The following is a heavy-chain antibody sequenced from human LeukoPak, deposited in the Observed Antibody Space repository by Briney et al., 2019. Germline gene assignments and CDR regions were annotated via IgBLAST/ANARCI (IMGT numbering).Heavy chain of an antibody. J-gene: IGHJ4*02. CDR3: ARGPPIERVRYYYDSSGYYKACFDY. D-gene: IGHD3-22*01. CDR1: GFTFSSYA. CDR2: ISYDGGNK. V-gene: IGHV3-30-3*01. Sequence: GGSLRLSCAASGFTFSSYAMHWVRQAPGKGLEWVAVISYDGGNKYYADSVKGRFTISRDNSKNTLYLQMNSLRAEDTAVYYCARGPPIERVRYYYDSSGYYKACFDYWAREPWSPSPQ.